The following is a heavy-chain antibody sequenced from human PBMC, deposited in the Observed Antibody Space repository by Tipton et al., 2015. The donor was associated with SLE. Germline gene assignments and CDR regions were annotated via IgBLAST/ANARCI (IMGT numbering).Heavy chain of an antibody. V-gene: IGHV3-66*02. CDR3: ARDKPSGYHDAFDI. J-gene: IGHJ3*02. CDR1: GFTVSSNY. Sequence: SLRLSCAASGFTVSSNYMSWVRQAPGKGLEWVSVIYSGGSTYYADSVKGRFTISRDNSKNTLYLQMNSLRAEDTAVYYCARDKPSGYHDAFDIWGQGTMVTVSS. CDR2: IYSGGST. D-gene: IGHD3-3*01.